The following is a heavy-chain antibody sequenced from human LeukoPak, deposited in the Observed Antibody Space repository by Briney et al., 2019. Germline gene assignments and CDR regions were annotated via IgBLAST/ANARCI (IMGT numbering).Heavy chain of an antibody. CDR3: ATTKQEYCTNGVCHNWFDP. Sequence: SETLSLTCTVSGGSISSSSYYWSWIRQPPGKGLEWIGYIYYSGSTNYNPSLKSRVTISVDTSKNQFSLKLSSVTAADTAVYYCATTKQEYCTNGVCHNWFDPWGQGTLVTVSS. V-gene: IGHV4-61*01. D-gene: IGHD2-8*01. J-gene: IGHJ5*02. CDR1: GGSISSSSYY. CDR2: IYYSGST.